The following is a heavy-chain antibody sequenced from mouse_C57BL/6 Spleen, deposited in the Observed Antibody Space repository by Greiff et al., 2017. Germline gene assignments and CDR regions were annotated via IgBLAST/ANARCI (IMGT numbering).Heavy chain of an antibody. CDR1: FFTIQHTS. CDR3: ARGYDYLSWFAY. CDR2: IDPANGNT. V-gene: IGHV14-3*01. D-gene: IGHD2-4*01. Sequence: VQLQQSVSSLVRPLSSVPLSFPASFFTIQHTSLPWLKHRPEPGLAWIGRIDPANGNTKYAPKFQGKATITADTSSNTAYLQLSSLTSEDTAIYYCARGYDYLSWFAYWGQGTLVTVSA. J-gene: IGHJ3*01.